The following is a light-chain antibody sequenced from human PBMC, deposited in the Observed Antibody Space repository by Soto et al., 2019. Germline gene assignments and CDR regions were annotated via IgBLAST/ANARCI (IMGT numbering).Light chain of an antibody. CDR3: QQYNSYLRT. Sequence: DIHIPHSPHPLATSLGDRATLTSRASQSISGWLAWYQQKRGKAPKLXIYEASTLKSGVPSRFSGSGSGTEFTLTISSLQPEDFATYCCQQYNSYLRTFGQGTKVDIK. J-gene: IGKJ1*01. CDR1: QSISGW. V-gene: IGKV1-5*03. CDR2: EAS.